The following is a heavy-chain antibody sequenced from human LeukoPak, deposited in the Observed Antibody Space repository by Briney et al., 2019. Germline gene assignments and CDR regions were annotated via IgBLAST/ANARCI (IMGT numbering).Heavy chain of an antibody. V-gene: IGHV4-31*03. CDR2: IYYSGST. J-gene: IGHJ5*02. Sequence: SQTPSLTCTVSGGSISSGGYYWSWIRQHPGKGLEWIGYIYYSGSTYYNPSLKSRVTISVDTSKNQFSLKLSSVTAADTAVYYCARDVRYCSSTSCYNTYWFDPWGQGTLVTVSS. CDR3: ARDVRYCSSTSCYNTYWFDP. D-gene: IGHD2-2*02. CDR1: GGSISSGGYY.